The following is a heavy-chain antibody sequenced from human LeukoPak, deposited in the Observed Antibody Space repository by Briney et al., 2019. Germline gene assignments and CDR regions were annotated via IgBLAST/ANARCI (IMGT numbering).Heavy chain of an antibody. CDR1: GYTFTAYY. Sequence: GASVKVSCKASGYTFTAYYMHWVRQATGQGLEWMGWMNPNSGNTGYAQKFQGRVTMTRNTSISTAYMELSSLRSEDTAVYYCARGVSLLWFGELSSQNWFDPWGQGTLVTVSS. J-gene: IGHJ5*02. CDR2: MNPNSGNT. V-gene: IGHV1-8*02. D-gene: IGHD3-10*01. CDR3: ARGVSLLWFGELSSQNWFDP.